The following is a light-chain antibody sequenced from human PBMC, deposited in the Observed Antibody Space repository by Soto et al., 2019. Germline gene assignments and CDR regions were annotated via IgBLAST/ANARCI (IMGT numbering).Light chain of an antibody. Sequence: QSVLTQPASVSGSPGQSITISCTGTSSDVGGYNYVSWYQQHPGKAPKLVIYEVTKRPSGVPDRVSASKSGNTASLTASGLRAEDEADYYCSSYAGSNNFVFGSGTKVTVL. CDR1: SSDVGGYNY. J-gene: IGLJ1*01. V-gene: IGLV2-8*01. CDR3: SSYAGSNNFV. CDR2: EVT.